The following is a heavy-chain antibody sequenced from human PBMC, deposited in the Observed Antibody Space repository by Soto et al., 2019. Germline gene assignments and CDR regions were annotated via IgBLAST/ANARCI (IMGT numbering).Heavy chain of an antibody. CDR1: GFPFSTYA. D-gene: IGHD2-2*01. J-gene: IGHJ5*02. CDR2: ISGSGGGT. CDR3: TKDGRYCSSNSCHLKNRFDP. Sequence: GGSMILSCAASGFPFSTYAMSWVRQAPGKGLEWVSGISGSGGGTYYADSVKGRFAVSRDNSMTTLYLQMSSLRAEDTAVYYCTKDGRYCSSNSCHLKNRFDPWGQGTLVTVSS. V-gene: IGHV3-23*01.